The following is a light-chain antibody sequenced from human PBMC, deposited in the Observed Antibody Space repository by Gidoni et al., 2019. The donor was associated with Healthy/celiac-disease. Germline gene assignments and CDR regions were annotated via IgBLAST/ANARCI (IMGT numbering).Light chain of an antibody. CDR3: HQYGSSPLFT. V-gene: IGKV3-20*01. CDR1: QSVSSSY. Sequence: EIVLTQSPGTLSLSPGERATLSCRASQSVSSSYLAWYQQKPGQAPRLLIYGASSRATGIPDRCSGSGSGTDFTLTISRLEPEDFAVYYCHQYGSSPLFTFGPGTKVDIK. J-gene: IGKJ3*01. CDR2: GAS.